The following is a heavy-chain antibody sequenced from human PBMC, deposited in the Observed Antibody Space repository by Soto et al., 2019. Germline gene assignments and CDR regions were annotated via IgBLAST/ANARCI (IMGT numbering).Heavy chain of an antibody. CDR3: ARVVVYYYDSSGYYSAFDI. CDR1: GDSVSSNSAA. CDR2: TYYRSKWYN. D-gene: IGHD3-22*01. Sequence: KQSQTLSLTCAISGDSVSSNSAAWNWIRQSPSRGLEWLGRTYYRSKWYNDYAVSVKSRITINPDTSKNQFSLQLNSVTPEDTAVYYCARVVVYYYDSSGYYSAFDIWGQGTMVTVSS. V-gene: IGHV6-1*01. J-gene: IGHJ3*02.